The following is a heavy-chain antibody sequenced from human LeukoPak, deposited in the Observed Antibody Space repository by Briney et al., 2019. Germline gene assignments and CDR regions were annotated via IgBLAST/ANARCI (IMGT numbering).Heavy chain of an antibody. D-gene: IGHD5-12*01. Sequence: GGSLRLSCAASGFTFSSYAMSWVRQAPGKGLEWVSAISASGGTTFYADSVKGRFTISRDNSKNTLYLQMNSLRAEDTAAYYCVREGGGYIVWGQGTLVTVSS. CDR3: VREGGGYIV. CDR1: GFTFSSYA. CDR2: ISASGGTT. V-gene: IGHV3-23*01. J-gene: IGHJ4*02.